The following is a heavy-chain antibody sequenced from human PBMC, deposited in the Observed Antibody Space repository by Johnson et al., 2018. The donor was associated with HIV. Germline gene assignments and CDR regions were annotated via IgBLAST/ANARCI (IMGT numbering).Heavy chain of an antibody. D-gene: IGHD2-8*01. J-gene: IGHJ3*01. Sequence: QVQLVESGGGVVQPGRSLRLSCAASGFTFSSYAMHWVRQAPGKGLEWVAVISYDGSNKYYADSVKGRFTISRDNSKNTLYLQMNSLSVEDTAVYFCARGYWTIASHCDAFDLWGQGTMVTVSS. CDR2: ISYDGSNK. V-gene: IGHV3-30-3*01. CDR1: GFTFSSYA. CDR3: ARGYWTIASHCDAFDL.